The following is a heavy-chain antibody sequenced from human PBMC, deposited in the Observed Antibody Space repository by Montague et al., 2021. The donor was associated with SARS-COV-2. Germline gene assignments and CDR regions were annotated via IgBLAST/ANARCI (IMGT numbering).Heavy chain of an antibody. CDR2: IIHSGST. CDR3: VRGPYRLQFVPRYDGMDV. D-gene: IGHD2-2*01. J-gene: IGHJ6*02. CDR1: GVSLTGYY. Sequence: SETLSLTCAVYGVSLTGYYWSWIRQPPGEGLEWIAEIIHSGSTSYNPSLKSRVTISVDTSKNQFSLKLSSATAADTAVYYCVRGPYRLQFVPRYDGMDVWGQGTSVTVSS. V-gene: IGHV4-34*12.